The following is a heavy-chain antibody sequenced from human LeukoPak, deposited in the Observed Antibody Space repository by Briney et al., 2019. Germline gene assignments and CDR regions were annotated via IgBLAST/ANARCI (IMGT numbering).Heavy chain of an antibody. CDR3: ARLATTVTPGDY. CDR2: INPNSGGT. CDR1: GYTFTGYD. D-gene: IGHD4-17*01. V-gene: IGHV1-2*02. Sequence: GASGRVSCKASGYTFTGYDMHWVRQAPGQGLEWMGWINPNSGGTNYAQKFQGRVTMTRDTSISTAYMELSRLKASDTAMYYCARLATTVTPGDYWGQGTLVTVSS. J-gene: IGHJ4*02.